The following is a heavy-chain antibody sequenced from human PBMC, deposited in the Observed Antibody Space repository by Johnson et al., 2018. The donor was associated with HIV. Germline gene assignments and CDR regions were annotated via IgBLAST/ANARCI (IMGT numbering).Heavy chain of an antibody. CDR3: AREDSAFDI. V-gene: IGHV3-66*01. CDR1: GFTVSSNY. J-gene: IGHJ3*02. CDR2: IYSGGDT. Sequence: VHLVESGGGLVQPGGSLRLSCAVSGFTVSSNYITWVRQAPGKGLEWISVIYSGGDTYYADSVKGRFTISRDDSKNTLYLQMNSLRAEDTAVYYCAREDSAFDIWGQGTMVTVSS.